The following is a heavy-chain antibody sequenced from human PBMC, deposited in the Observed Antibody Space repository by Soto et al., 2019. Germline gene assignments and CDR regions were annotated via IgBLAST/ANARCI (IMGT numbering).Heavy chain of an antibody. J-gene: IGHJ1*01. CDR2: ISGSGGST. V-gene: IGHV3-23*01. CDR1: GFTFSSYA. CDR3: AKGPAIYCSGGRCYEGPAEYFQH. D-gene: IGHD2-15*01. Sequence: GGSLRLSCAASGFTFSSYAMSWVRQAPGKGLEWVSAISGSGGSTYYADSVKGRFTISRDNSKNTLYLQMNSLRAEDTAVYSCAKGPAIYCSGGRCYEGPAEYFQHWGQGTLVTVSS.